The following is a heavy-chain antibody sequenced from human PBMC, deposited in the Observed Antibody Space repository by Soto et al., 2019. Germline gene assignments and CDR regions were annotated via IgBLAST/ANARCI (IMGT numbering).Heavy chain of an antibody. CDR1: GGSTSSDNY. V-gene: IGHV4-30-4*01. CDR2: IYYSGNT. D-gene: IGHD3-16*01. CDR3: AREGGESSDGLYYFDA. Sequence: SETLSLTCTVSGGSTSSDNYWSWIRQPPGKGLEWIGHIYYSGNTDYNPSLKSRLAISIDTSKNQFSLKLSSVTAADTAVYFCAREGGESSDGLYYFDAWGQGSLVTVS. J-gene: IGHJ4*02.